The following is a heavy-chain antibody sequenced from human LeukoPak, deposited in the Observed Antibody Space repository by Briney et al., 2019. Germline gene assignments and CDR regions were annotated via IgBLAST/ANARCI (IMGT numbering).Heavy chain of an antibody. CDR1: GGSFSVYY. D-gene: IGHD6-13*01. Sequence: PSETLSLTCAVYGGSFSVYYWSWIRQPPGKGLEWIGEINHSGSTNLNPSLKRPVTLSVDTSKDQFSLKLSSVTAAGTAVYYCARRRSWNYYMHVWGKGATGTVSS. V-gene: IGHV4-34*01. CDR2: INHSGST. J-gene: IGHJ6*03. CDR3: ARRRSWNYYMHV.